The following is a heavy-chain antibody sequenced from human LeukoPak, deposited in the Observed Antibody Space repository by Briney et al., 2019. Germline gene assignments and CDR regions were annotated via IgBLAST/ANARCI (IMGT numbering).Heavy chain of an antibody. V-gene: IGHV4-30-4*08. J-gene: IGHJ3*02. CDR1: GGSISNYY. CDR3: AREGSSEYNWNEVRGAFDI. Sequence: PSETLSLTCTLSGGSISNYYWSWIRQPPGKGLEWIGYIYYSGSTYYNPSLKSRVTISVDTSKNQFSLKLSSVTAADTAVYYCAREGSSEYNWNEVRGAFDIWGQGTMVTVSS. D-gene: IGHD1-20*01. CDR2: IYYSGST.